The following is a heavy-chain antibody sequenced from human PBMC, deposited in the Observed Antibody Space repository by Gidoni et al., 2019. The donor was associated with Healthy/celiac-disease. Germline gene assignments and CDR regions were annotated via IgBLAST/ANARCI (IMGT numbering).Heavy chain of an antibody. D-gene: IGHD3-22*01. CDR1: GFTFSSYG. V-gene: IGHV3-30*18. CDR2: ISYDGSNK. J-gene: IGHJ4*02. CDR3: AKDHYYDSSGLVDY. Sequence: QVQLVESGGGVVQPGRSLRLSCAASGFTFSSYGMHWVRQAPGKGLEWVAVISYDGSNKYYADSVKGRFTISRDNSKNTLYLQMNSLRAEDTAVYYCAKDHYYDSSGLVDYWGQGTLVTVSS.